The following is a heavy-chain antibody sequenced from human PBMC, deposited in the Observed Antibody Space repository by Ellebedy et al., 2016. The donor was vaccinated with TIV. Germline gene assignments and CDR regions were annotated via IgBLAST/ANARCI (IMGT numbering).Heavy chain of an antibody. Sequence: GGSLRLXCPASGFTFSDYNMFWVRQAPGKGLEWLAYITISSNIIYYADSVKGRFTIFRDNTKKSLFLQMSSLRVEDTAIYFCARDLIDARGFHWSTFASWGQGTLVTVSP. CDR2: ITISSNII. J-gene: IGHJ4*02. CDR1: GFTFSDYN. D-gene: IGHD3-9*01. CDR3: ARDLIDARGFHWSTFAS. V-gene: IGHV3-48*04.